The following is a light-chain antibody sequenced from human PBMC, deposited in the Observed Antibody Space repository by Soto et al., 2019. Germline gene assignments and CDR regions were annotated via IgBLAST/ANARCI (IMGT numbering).Light chain of an antibody. CDR1: QSVNSN. V-gene: IGKV3-15*01. J-gene: IGKJ2*01. Sequence: EIVMTQSPATLSVSPGERATLSCRASQSVNSNLAWYQQKPGQAPRLLIYGASTRATGIPARFSGSGSGTEFTLTISSLQSEDVAVYYCQQYTNWPLMYTFGQGTKLEIK. CDR3: QQYTNWPLMYT. CDR2: GAS.